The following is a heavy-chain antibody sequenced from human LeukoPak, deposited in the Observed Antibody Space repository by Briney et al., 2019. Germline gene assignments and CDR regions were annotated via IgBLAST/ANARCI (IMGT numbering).Heavy chain of an antibody. J-gene: IGHJ4*02. D-gene: IGHD1-26*01. CDR1: GFTFDDYG. CDR3: VRDWGYSGSYYDYFDY. CDR2: IDGNGGST. V-gene: IGHV3-20*04. Sequence: GGSLRLSCAASGFTFDDYGMSWVRQAPGKGLEGVSGIDGNGGSTGYADSVEGRFTLSRDNAKNTLYLQMNSLRAEDTAVYYCVRDWGYSGSYYDYFDYWGQGTLVTVSS.